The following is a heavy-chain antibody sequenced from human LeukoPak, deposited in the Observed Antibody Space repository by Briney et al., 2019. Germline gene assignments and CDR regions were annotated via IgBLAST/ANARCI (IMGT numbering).Heavy chain of an antibody. CDR3: AREGATYYYDSSGFDAFDI. V-gene: IGHV1-46*01. D-gene: IGHD3-22*01. CDR2: FNPSGSST. J-gene: IGHJ3*02. CDR1: GYTLTSFY. Sequence: ASVKVSCKASGYTLTSFYMHWVRQAPGQGLEWMGIFNPSGSSTTYAQKFQGRVTMTRDTSTSIVYMELSSLGSEDTAVYYCAREGATYYYDSSGFDAFDIWGQGTMVTVSS.